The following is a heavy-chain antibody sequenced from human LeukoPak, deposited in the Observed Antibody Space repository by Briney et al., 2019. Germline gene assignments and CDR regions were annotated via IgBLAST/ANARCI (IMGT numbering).Heavy chain of an antibody. CDR1: GFTFSSYW. J-gene: IGHJ4*02. V-gene: IGHV3-74*01. CDR2: INSDGSST. D-gene: IGHD6-19*01. CDR3: ARRGAVAGTFDY. Sequence: GGSLRLSCAASGFTFSSYWMHWVRQAPGKGLVWVSRINSDGSSTSYADSVKGRFTISRDNAKNTLYLQMNSLRAEDTAVYYCARRGAVAGTFDYWGQGTLVTVSS.